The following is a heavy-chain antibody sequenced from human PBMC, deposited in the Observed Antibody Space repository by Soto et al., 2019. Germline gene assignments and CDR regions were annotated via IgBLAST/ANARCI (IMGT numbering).Heavy chain of an antibody. CDR1: GRSFSGYY. Sequence: QVQIQHWGAGLLKPSETLSLTCAVYGRSFSGYYWSWIRQPPGKGLEWIGEINHSGSTNYNPSLKSRVTISVDTSQNQFSLNLSSVTAADTAVYYCARAYGGNSGVFDYWGQGTLVTVSS. D-gene: IGHD4-17*01. V-gene: IGHV4-34*01. CDR3: ARAYGGNSGVFDY. CDR2: INHSGST. J-gene: IGHJ4*02.